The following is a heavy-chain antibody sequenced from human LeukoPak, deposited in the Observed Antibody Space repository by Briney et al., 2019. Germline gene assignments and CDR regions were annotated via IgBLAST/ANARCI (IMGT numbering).Heavy chain of an antibody. CDR2: INHSGST. Sequence: PSETLSLTCTVSGGSISSSSYYWSWIRQPPGKGLEWIGEINHSGSTNYNPSLKSRVTISVDTSKNQFSLKLSSVTAADTAVYYCARGRARTTFWGQGTLVTVSS. D-gene: IGHD3-16*01. CDR1: GGSISSSSYY. J-gene: IGHJ4*02. CDR3: ARGRARTTF. V-gene: IGHV4-39*07.